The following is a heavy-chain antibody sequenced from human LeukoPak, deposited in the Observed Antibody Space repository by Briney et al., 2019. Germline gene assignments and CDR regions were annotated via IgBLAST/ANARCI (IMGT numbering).Heavy chain of an antibody. D-gene: IGHD3-22*01. V-gene: IGHV3-43*01. Sequence: GGSLRLSCAASGFTFDDNTMHWVRQAPGKGLEWVSLISWDGGSTYYADSVKGRFTISRDNSKNSLYLQMNSLRTEDTALYYCAKDIAYDSSGYYYVGGFDYWGQGTLVTVSS. CDR2: ISWDGGST. CDR1: GFTFDDNT. CDR3: AKDIAYDSSGYYYVGGFDY. J-gene: IGHJ4*02.